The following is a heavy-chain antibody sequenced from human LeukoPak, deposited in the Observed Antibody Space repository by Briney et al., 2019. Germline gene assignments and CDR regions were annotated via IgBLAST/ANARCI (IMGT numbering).Heavy chain of an antibody. V-gene: IGHV4-30-4*01. D-gene: IGHD1-1*01. CDR2: IYYSGST. CDR3: ALQAAPNWPKGYYFDY. Sequence: SETLSLTCTVSGGSISSGDYYWSWIRQPPGKGLEWIGYIYYSGSTYYNPSLKSRVTISVDTSKNQFSLKLSSVTAADTAVYYCALQAAPNWPKGYYFDYWGQGTLVTVSS. J-gene: IGHJ4*02. CDR1: GGSISSGDYY.